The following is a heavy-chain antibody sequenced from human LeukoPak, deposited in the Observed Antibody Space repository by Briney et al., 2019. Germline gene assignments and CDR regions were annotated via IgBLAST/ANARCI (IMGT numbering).Heavy chain of an antibody. D-gene: IGHD3-3*01. CDR3: ARPTDSGYYMN. Sequence: GGSLKLSCEASGFTFSGSAMHWVRQASGKGLEWVGRIRSKANSYATAYGAPVKGRLTISRDDSKNAAYVQMNSLKTEDTDIYYCARPTDSGYYMNWGQGTLVTVSS. CDR1: GFTFSGSA. CDR2: IRSKANSYAT. V-gene: IGHV3-73*01. J-gene: IGHJ4*02.